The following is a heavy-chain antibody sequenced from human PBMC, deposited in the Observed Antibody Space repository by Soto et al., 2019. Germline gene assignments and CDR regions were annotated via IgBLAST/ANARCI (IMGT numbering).Heavy chain of an antibody. CDR2: INSDGTKT. CDR1: GFTFSSYG. J-gene: IGHJ5*02. D-gene: IGHD5-12*01. V-gene: IGHV3-74*01. CDR3: ATVATNSYDWLDP. Sequence: GGSLRLSCAASGFTFSSYGMHWVRQAPGKGLVWVSRINSDGTKTTYADSVKGRFTISRDNAKNTVYLQMNSLTAEDTAVYYCATVATNSYDWLDPWGQGTLVTVSS.